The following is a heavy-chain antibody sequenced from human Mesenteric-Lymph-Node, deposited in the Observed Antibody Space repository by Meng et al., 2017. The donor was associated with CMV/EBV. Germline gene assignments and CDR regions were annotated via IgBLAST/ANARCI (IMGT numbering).Heavy chain of an antibody. J-gene: IGHJ4*02. V-gene: IGHV4-39*01. Sequence: QLQLQESGPGLVKPPETLSLSCIVSGDSISNSTYYWTWIRQPPGKGLEWIGSVHHSGTTYYNPSLKGRLTISVDTSANLFSLRLTTVTAADTATYYCARRGNYDSDYSEYWGQGTLVTVSS. CDR1: GDSISNSTYY. CDR3: ARRGNYDSDYSEY. D-gene: IGHD3-22*01. CDR2: VHHSGTT.